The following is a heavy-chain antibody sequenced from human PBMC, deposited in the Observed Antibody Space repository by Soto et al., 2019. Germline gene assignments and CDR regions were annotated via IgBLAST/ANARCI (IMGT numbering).Heavy chain of an antibody. D-gene: IGHD4-17*01. CDR1: GGTFSTFG. Sequence: SVKVSFKASGGTFSTFGISWLRQAPGQGLEWMGGIIPFFGTARYSQKFEDRITITADESTNTVYMDLRSLTSEDTAIYYCAKSAPMDAGDKYYYDFWGQGALVTVSS. V-gene: IGHV1-69*13. CDR3: AKSAPMDAGDKYYYDF. CDR2: IIPFFGTA. J-gene: IGHJ4*02.